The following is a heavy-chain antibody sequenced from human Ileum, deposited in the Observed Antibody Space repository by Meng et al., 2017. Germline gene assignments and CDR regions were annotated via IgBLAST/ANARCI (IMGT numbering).Heavy chain of an antibody. CDR3: ARDSNVDTAMLDAFDI. CDR1: GYTFTNYA. D-gene: IGHD5-18*01. Sequence: ASVKVSCKASGYTFTNYAMHWVRQAPGQRLEWMGWINAGNGNTKYSQKFQGRVTITSDTSATTAYMEVSSLRSEDTAVYYCARDSNVDTAMLDAFDIWGQGTTVTVSS. J-gene: IGHJ3*02. V-gene: IGHV1-3*01. CDR2: INAGNGNT.